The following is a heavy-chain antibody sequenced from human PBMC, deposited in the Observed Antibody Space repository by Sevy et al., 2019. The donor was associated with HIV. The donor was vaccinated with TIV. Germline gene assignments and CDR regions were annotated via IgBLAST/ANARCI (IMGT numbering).Heavy chain of an antibody. Sequence: GGSLRLSCAASGFTFSSYWMSWVRQAPGKGLEWVANIKQDGSEKYYVDSVKGRFTISRDNAKNSLYLQMNSLRAEDTAVYYCVRDRYCGGDCYRYYYYYGMDVWGQGTTVTVSS. CDR1: GFTFSSYW. CDR2: IKQDGSEK. CDR3: VRDRYCGGDCYRYYYYYGMDV. D-gene: IGHD2-21*01. J-gene: IGHJ6*02. V-gene: IGHV3-7*03.